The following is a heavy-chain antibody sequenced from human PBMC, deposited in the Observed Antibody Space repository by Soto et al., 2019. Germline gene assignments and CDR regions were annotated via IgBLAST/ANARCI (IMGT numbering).Heavy chain of an antibody. V-gene: IGHV1-3*01. D-gene: IGHD1-26*01. Sequence: GASVKVSCKASGYTFTSYAMHWVRQAPGQRLEWMGWINAGNGNTKYSQKFQGRVTITRDTSASTAYMELSSLRSEDTAVYYCARDTQWELRSFDYWGQGTLVTVYS. J-gene: IGHJ4*02. CDR2: INAGNGNT. CDR3: ARDTQWELRSFDY. CDR1: GYTFTSYA.